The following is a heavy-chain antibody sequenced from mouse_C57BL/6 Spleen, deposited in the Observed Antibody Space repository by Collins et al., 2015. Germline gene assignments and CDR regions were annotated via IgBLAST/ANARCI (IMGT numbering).Heavy chain of an antibody. D-gene: IGHD1-1*01. CDR3: AKAYYGMGWYFDV. J-gene: IGHJ1*01. CDR2: ISYDGSN. V-gene: IGHV3-6*02. Sequence: DVQLQESGPGLVKPSQSLSLTCSVTGYSITSGYYWNWIRQFPGNKLEWMGYISYDGSNNYNPSLKNRISITRDTSKNQFFLKLNSVTTEDTATYYCAKAYYGMGWYFDVWGAGTTVTVSS. CDR1: GYSITSGYY.